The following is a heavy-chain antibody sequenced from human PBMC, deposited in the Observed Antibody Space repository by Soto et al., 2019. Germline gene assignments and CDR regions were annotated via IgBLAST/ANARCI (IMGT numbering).Heavy chain of an antibody. Sequence: EVPLLESGGGLVQPGGSLRLSCAASGFTFSSYAMSWVRQAPGKGLEWVSAISGSGGSTYYADSVKGRFTISRDNSKNTLYLQMNSLRAEDTAVYYCAKELNVDTAMGGIFDYWGQGTLVTVSS. D-gene: IGHD5-18*01. CDR3: AKELNVDTAMGGIFDY. CDR1: GFTFSSYA. V-gene: IGHV3-23*01. CDR2: ISGSGGST. J-gene: IGHJ4*02.